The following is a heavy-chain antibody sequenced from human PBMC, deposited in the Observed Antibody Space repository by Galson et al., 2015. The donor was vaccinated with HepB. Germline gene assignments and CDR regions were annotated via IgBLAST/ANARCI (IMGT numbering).Heavy chain of an antibody. Sequence: SQRLSCAASGFTFGAYDMNWVRQAPGTGLEWISYISSNGYMIYYAESVKGRFTVSRDNARDSLYLQMNSLRVEDTAVYYCVRDDALWSWYFDSWGQGILVTVSS. D-gene: IGHD3-10*01. CDR1: GFTFGAYD. CDR3: VRDDALWSWYFDS. CDR2: ISSNGYMI. J-gene: IGHJ4*02. V-gene: IGHV3-48*03.